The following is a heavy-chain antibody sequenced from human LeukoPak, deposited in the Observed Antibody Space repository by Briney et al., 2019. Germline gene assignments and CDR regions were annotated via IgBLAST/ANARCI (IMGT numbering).Heavy chain of an antibody. CDR3: AREGKWLQLRYFDY. Sequence: GGSLRLSCAASGFTFSNYGMHWVRQAPGKGLEWVAVISYDGSNKYYADSVKGRFTISRDTSNNTLYLQMNSLRAEDTAVYYCAREGKWLQLRYFDYWGQGTLVTVSS. CDR2: ISYDGSNK. CDR1: GFTFSNYG. V-gene: IGHV3-30*03. J-gene: IGHJ4*02. D-gene: IGHD5-24*01.